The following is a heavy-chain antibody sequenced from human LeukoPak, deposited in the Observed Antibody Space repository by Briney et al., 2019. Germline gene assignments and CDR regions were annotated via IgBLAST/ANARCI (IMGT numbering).Heavy chain of an antibody. D-gene: IGHD6-13*01. J-gene: IGHJ5*02. CDR3: ARLHSSSWYGGKGFDP. CDR2: MIPIFGTA. Sequence: SVKVSCKASGGTFSSYAISWVRQAPGQGLEWMGGMIPIFGTANYAQKFQGRVTITTDESTSTAYMELSSLRSEDTAVYYCARLHSSSWYGGKGFDPWGQGTLVTVSS. CDR1: GGTFSSYA. V-gene: IGHV1-69*05.